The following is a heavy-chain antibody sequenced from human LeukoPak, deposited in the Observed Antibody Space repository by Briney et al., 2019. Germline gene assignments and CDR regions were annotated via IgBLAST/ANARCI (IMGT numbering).Heavy chain of an antibody. CDR3: ARAYQRLGELSLPDY. Sequence: ASVKVSCKASGYTFTNYAMNWVRQAPGQGLEWMGWIHPSTGNPTYAQGFTGRFVFSLDTSVSTTYLQISSLKAEDTAVYYCARAYQRLGELSLPDYWSQGTLVTVSS. V-gene: IGHV7-4-1*02. J-gene: IGHJ4*02. CDR2: IHPSTGNP. D-gene: IGHD3-16*02. CDR1: GYTFTNYA.